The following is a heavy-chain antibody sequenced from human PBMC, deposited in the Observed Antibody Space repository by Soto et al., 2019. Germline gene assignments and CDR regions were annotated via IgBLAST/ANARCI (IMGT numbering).Heavy chain of an antibody. D-gene: IGHD1-1*01. CDR2: INHSGST. V-gene: IGHV4-34*01. J-gene: IGHJ6*02. CDR3: ARGIKTQLERRMDYYYGMDV. CDR1: GGSFSGYY. Sequence: PSETLSLTCAVYGGSFSGYYWSWIRQPPGKGLEWIGEINHSGSTNYNPSLKSRVTISVDTSKNQFSLKLSSVTAADTAVYYCARGIKTQLERRMDYYYGMDVWGQGTTVTVSS.